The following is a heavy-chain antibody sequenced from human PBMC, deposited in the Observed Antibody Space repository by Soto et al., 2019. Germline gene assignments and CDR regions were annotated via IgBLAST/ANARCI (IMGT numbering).Heavy chain of an antibody. CDR1: GGTFSSYA. CDR2: IIPIFGTA. Sequence: QVQLVQSGAEVKKPGSSVKVSCKASGGTFSSYAISWVRQAPGQGLEWMGGIIPIFGTANYAQKFQGRVTITADESTSTAYMEQSSLRSEDTAVYYCARVLTRRGSYWSGGWGWFDPWGQGTLVTVSS. CDR3: ARVLTRRGSYWSGGWGWFDP. V-gene: IGHV1-69*01. D-gene: IGHD1-26*01. J-gene: IGHJ5*02.